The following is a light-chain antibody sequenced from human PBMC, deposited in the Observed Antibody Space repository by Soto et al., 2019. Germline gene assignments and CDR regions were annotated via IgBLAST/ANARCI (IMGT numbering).Light chain of an antibody. CDR3: QQYRTSPWR. V-gene: IGKV3-20*01. Sequence: VLTHSPGTLSLCPWEIATLSCRASQTVSITYLTWYQQKPGQAPRLLIYGTSSRATGIPDRFSGSGSGTDFILTITRLEPEDFAVYYRQQYRTSPWRFGQGTKVDIK. J-gene: IGKJ1*01. CDR2: GTS. CDR1: QTVSITY.